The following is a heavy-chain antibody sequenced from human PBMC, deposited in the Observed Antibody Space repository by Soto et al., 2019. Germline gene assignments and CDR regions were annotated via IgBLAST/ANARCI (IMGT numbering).Heavy chain of an antibody. D-gene: IGHD2-21*02. CDR2: ISAYNGKT. V-gene: IGHV1-18*04. CDR1: GYTFSNYG. CDR3: XXXXNCGSDCYSPXXXXXX. Sequence: QVQLVQSGAEVKKPGASVKVSCKASGYTFSNYGISWVRQAPGQGLEWMGWISAYNGKTYDAERLQGRVTMTTDTSTXXXYMELRXLRSDDXAVXXXXXXXNCGSDCYSPXXXXXXXG. J-gene: IGHJ1*01.